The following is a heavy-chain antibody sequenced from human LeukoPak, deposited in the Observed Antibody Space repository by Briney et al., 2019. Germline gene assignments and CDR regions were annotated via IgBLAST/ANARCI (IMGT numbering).Heavy chain of an antibody. J-gene: IGHJ5*02. CDR3: ARDLKELWFGELQVLLPPTSGWFDP. V-gene: IGHV1-2*02. CDR1: GYTFTGYY. Sequence: ASVKVSCKASGYTFTGYYMHWVRQAPGQGLEWMGWINANSGDTNYAQKFQGRVTMTRDMSTSTVYMELSSLRSEDTAVYYCARDLKELWFGELQVLLPPTSGWFDPWGQGTLVTVSS. CDR2: INANSGDT. D-gene: IGHD3-10*01.